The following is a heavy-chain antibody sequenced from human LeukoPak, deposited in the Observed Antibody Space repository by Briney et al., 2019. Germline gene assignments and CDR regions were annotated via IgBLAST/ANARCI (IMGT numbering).Heavy chain of an antibody. Sequence: GGSLRLSCVASGFIFSYYDMGWVRQAPGKGLEWISYISSSRSIMYYADSVQGRFTVSRDNAENTLYLQMNSLRGDDTAVYYCARHNQGSPDYWGQGTLVTVSS. CDR1: GFIFSYYD. V-gene: IGHV3-48*01. J-gene: IGHJ4*02. CDR2: ISSSRSIM. CDR3: ARHNQGSPDY.